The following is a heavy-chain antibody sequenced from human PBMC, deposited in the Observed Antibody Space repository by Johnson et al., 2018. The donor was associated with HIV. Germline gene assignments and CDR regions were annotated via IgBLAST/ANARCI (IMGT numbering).Heavy chain of an antibody. D-gene: IGHD2-15*01. CDR2: IGTAGDT. Sequence: VQLVESGGGLVKPGGSLRLSCAVSGFTFSNYWMSWVRQAPGKGLEWVSAIGTAGDTYYPGSVKGRFTISRENAKNSLYLQMNSLRAGDTAVYYCARSKDCSGGSCPDGFDIWGQGTMVIVS. J-gene: IGHJ3*02. V-gene: IGHV3-13*01. CDR3: ARSKDCSGGSCPDGFDI. CDR1: GFTFSNYW.